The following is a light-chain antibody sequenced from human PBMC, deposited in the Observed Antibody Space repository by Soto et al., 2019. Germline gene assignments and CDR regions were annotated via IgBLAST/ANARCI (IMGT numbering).Light chain of an antibody. CDR2: EVS. CDR1: SSDVGGYNY. V-gene: IGLV2-14*01. Sequence: QSALTQPASVSGSPGQSITISCTGTSSDVGGYNYVSWYQHPPGKAPKLMIYEVSNRPSGVSNRFSGSKSRNTASLTISGLQAEDEADYYCSSYTSSSTPYVFGAGTKLTVL. CDR3: SSYTSSSTPYV. J-gene: IGLJ1*01.